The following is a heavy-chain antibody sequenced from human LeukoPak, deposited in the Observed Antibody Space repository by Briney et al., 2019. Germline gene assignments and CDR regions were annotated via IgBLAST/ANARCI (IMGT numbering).Heavy chain of an antibody. CDR3: ARDLSYSDSSGYYNLDVFDV. D-gene: IGHD3-22*01. CDR1: GGSVNSGDSY. J-gene: IGHJ3*01. V-gene: IGHV4-61*03. Sequence: PSETLSLTCTVSGGSVNSGDSYWSWIRQPPGKGLEWIGYISYTGRTSYNPSLKSRVTISVDTSKNHFSLKLSSVTAADTAVYYCARDLSYSDSSGYYNLDVFDVRGQGTMVTVSS. CDR2: ISYTGRT.